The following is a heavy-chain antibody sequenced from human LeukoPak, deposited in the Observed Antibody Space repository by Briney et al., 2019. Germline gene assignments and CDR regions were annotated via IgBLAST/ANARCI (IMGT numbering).Heavy chain of an antibody. Sequence: SQTLSLTCDISGDTVSSNSAGWNWIRQSPSRGLEWLGRTYYRSKWYKDYAVSVNSRITINPDTSMNQFSLLLNSVTPEDTAVYYCARDRSMAFNLWGQGTMVTVSS. CDR2: TYYRSKWYK. CDR1: GDTVSSNSAG. V-gene: IGHV6-1*01. J-gene: IGHJ3*01. CDR3: ARDRSMAFNL.